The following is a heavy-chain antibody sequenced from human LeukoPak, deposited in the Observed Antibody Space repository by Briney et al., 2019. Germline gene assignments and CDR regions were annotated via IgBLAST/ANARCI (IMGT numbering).Heavy chain of an antibody. V-gene: IGHV3-23*01. J-gene: IGHJ4*02. CDR1: GFTFSNYA. CDR2: ISGYVGST. CDR3: ARDRGSVAVAGIDY. D-gene: IGHD6-19*01. Sequence: RGSLRLSCAASGFTFSNYAMSWVRQAPGKGLEWVSAISGYVGSTYYAVSVKGRFTISRDNSKNTLYLQMNSLRAEDTAVYYCARDRGSVAVAGIDYWGQGTLVTVSS.